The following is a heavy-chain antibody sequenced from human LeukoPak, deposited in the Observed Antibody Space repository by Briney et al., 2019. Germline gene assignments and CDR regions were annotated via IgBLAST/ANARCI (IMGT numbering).Heavy chain of an antibody. Sequence: QPGGSLRLSCAASGITFDDYAMHWVRQAPGKGLEWVSGISWNSGSIGYADPVKGRFTISRDNAKNSLYLQMNSLRTEDTALYYCAKVHGYSFGYFDYWGQGALVTVSS. V-gene: IGHV3-9*01. CDR3: AKVHGYSFGYFDY. D-gene: IGHD5-18*01. CDR1: GITFDDYA. J-gene: IGHJ4*02. CDR2: ISWNSGSI.